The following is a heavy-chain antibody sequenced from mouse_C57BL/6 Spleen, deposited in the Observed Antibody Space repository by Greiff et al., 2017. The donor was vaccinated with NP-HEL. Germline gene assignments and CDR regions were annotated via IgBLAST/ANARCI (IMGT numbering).Heavy chain of an antibody. CDR3: ARCDYDGAWLAY. D-gene: IGHD2-4*01. Sequence: QVQLQQSGAELVKPGASVKISCKASGYAFSSYWMNWVKQRPGKGLEWIGQIYPGDGDTNYNGKFKGKATLTADKSSSTAYMQLSSLTSEDSAVYFCARCDYDGAWLAYWGQGTLVTVSA. CDR1: GYAFSSYW. CDR2: IYPGDGDT. J-gene: IGHJ3*01. V-gene: IGHV1-80*01.